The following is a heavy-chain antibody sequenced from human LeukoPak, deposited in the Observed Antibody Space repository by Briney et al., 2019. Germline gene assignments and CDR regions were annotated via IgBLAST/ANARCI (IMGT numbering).Heavy chain of an antibody. CDR2: ISYRGVT. V-gene: IGHV4-59*12. CDR3: ATDLLVSANAFDI. J-gene: IGHJ3*02. Sequence: PSETLSLTCSVSGGSISSDYWSWIRQPPGRGLEWIGYISYRGVTSYSPSLQSRVSMSLDTSKNQFSLKLTSVTAADTAVYLCATDLLVSANAFDIWGQGTMVDISS. CDR1: GGSISSDY. D-gene: IGHD2-8*02.